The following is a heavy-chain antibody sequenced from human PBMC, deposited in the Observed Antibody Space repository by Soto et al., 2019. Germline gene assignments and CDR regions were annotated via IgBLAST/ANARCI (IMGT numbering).Heavy chain of an antibody. J-gene: IGHJ4*02. CDR1: GGSISSYY. D-gene: IGHD3-9*01. CDR2: IYYSGST. CDR3: ARVTDSYDILTGYYKSSRFDY. Sequence: PSETLSLTCTVSGGSISSYYWSWIRQPPGKGLEWIGYIYYSGSTNYNPSLKSRVTISVDTSKNQFSLKLSSVTAADTAVYYCARVTDSYDILTGYYKSSRFDYWGQGTLVTAPQ. V-gene: IGHV4-59*01.